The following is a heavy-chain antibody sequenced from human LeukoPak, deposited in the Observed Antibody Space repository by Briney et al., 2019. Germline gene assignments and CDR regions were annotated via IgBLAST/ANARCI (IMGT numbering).Heavy chain of an antibody. V-gene: IGHV3-53*01. CDR2: IYSGGST. CDR1: GFTFSSYA. D-gene: IGHD3-22*01. CDR3: ASNGQDSSGYYPWYFDY. Sequence: GGSLRLSCAASGFTFSSYAMTWVRQAPGKGLEWVSVIYSGGSTYYADSVKGRFTISRDNSKNTLYLQMNSLRAEDTAVYYCASNGQDSSGYYPWYFDYWGQGTLVTVSS. J-gene: IGHJ4*02.